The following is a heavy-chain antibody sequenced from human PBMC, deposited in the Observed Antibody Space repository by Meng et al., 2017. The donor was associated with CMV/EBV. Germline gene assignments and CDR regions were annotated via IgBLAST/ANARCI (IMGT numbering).Heavy chain of an antibody. CDR3: ARDCSSTSCWGIWYYGMDV. CDR1: GFTFDDYA. D-gene: IGHD2-2*01. CDR2: ISWNSGSI. Sequence: SLKISCAASGFTFDDYAMHWVRQAPGKVLEWVSGISWNSGSIGYADSVKGRFTISRDNAKNSLYLQMNSLRAEDTAVYYCARDCSSTSCWGIWYYGMDVWGQGTTVTVSS. J-gene: IGHJ6*02. V-gene: IGHV3-9*01.